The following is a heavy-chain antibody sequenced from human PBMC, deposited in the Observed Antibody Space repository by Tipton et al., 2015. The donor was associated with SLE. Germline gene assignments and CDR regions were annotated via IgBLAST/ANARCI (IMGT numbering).Heavy chain of an antibody. CDR2: IYSSGDT. V-gene: IGHV4-61*09. CDR1: GASISTGPYY. Sequence: TLSLTCTVSGASISTGPYYWSWIRQPPGKGLEWIGYIYSSGDTNYNPSLKSRVTISVDASKKQFSLKVNSVTAADTAVYYCARGRLRCDYWGQGNLVTVSS. CDR3: ARGRLRCDY. J-gene: IGHJ4*02. D-gene: IGHD5-12*01.